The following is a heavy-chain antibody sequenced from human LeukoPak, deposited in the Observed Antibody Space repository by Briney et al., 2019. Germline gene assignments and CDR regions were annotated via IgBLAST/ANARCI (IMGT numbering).Heavy chain of an antibody. D-gene: IGHD2-8*01. CDR3: ARATHEKGYCTNGVCYRPRGQWLVLYYFDY. V-gene: IGHV3-7*01. CDR1: GFTFSTYW. J-gene: IGHJ4*02. Sequence: GGSLRLSCAASGFTFSTYWMSWVRQAPGKGLEWVANIKQDGSEKYYVDSVKGRFAISRDNAKNSLYLQMNSLRAEDTAVYYCARATHEKGYCTNGVCYRPRGQWLVLYYFDYWGQGTLVTVSS. CDR2: IKQDGSEK.